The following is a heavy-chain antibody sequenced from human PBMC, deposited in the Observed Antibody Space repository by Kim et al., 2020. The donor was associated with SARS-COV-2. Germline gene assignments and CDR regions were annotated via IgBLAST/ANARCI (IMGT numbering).Heavy chain of an antibody. D-gene: IGHD5-18*01. CDR2: IYYSGST. CDR3: ARECRGYSYGSVYYYGMDV. Sequence: SETLSLTCTVSGGSISSGGYYWSWIRQHPGKGLEWIGYIYYSGSTYYNPSLKSRVTISVDTSKNQFSLKLSSVTAADTAVYYCARECRGYSYGSVYYYGMDVWGQGTTVTVSS. CDR1: GGSISSGGYY. J-gene: IGHJ6*02. V-gene: IGHV4-31*03.